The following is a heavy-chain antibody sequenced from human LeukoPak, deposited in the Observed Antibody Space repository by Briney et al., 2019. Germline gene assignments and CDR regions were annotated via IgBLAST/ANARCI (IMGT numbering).Heavy chain of an antibody. CDR1: GFTFSSYE. Sequence: GGSLRLSCAASGFTFSSYEMNWVRQAPGKGLEWVANIKQDGSEKYYVDSVKGRFTISRDNAKNSLYLQMNSLRAEDTAVYYCSRSLNYWGQGTLVTVSS. J-gene: IGHJ4*02. CDR3: SRSLNY. V-gene: IGHV3-7*01. CDR2: IKQDGSEK.